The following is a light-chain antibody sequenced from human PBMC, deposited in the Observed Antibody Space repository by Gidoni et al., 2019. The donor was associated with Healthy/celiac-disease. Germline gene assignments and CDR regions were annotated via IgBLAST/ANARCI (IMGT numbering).Light chain of an antibody. CDR3: QQYGSSPGT. J-gene: IGKJ2*01. V-gene: IGKV3-20*01. Sequence: SVWTQSPGTLSLSPGERATLSCRASQSVSSSYLAWYQPKPGQAPRLLIYGASSRATGIPDRFSGSGSGTDFTLTISRLEPEDFAVYYCQQYGSSPGTFGQGTKLEIK. CDR2: GAS. CDR1: QSVSSSY.